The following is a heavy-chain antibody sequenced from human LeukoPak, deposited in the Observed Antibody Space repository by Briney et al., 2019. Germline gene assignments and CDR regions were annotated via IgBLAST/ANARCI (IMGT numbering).Heavy chain of an antibody. J-gene: IGHJ3*02. V-gene: IGHV3-30-3*01. CDR3: ARDNEWLLAFDI. D-gene: IGHD3-3*01. CDR1: GFTFRSYA. CDR2: ISYDGSNK. Sequence: GGSLRLSCAASGFTFRSYAMHWVRQAPGKGLEWVAVISYDGSNKYYADSVKGRFTISRDNSKNTLYLQMNSLRAEDTAVYYCARDNEWLLAFDIWGQGTMVTVSS.